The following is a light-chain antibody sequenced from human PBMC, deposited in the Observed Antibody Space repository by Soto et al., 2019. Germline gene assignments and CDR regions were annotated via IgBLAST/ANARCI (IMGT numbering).Light chain of an antibody. CDR2: GAS. Sequence: EIVMTQSPATLTVSPGERATLSCRASEGLTNSYLAWYQQKPGQAPRLLIYGASSRATGIPDRFSGSGSGTDFTLTISRLEPEDFAVYYCQQYGSSPTFGGGTKVDIK. CDR3: QQYGSSPT. CDR1: EGLTNSY. V-gene: IGKV3-20*01. J-gene: IGKJ4*01.